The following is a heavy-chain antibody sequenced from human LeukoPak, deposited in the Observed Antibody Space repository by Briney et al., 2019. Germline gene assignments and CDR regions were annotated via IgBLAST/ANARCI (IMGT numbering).Heavy chain of an antibody. D-gene: IGHD6-13*01. Sequence: GGSLRLSCAASGFTFSNYAMSWVRQAPGKGLEWVSGITSGDTTYYADSVKGRFTISRDNSKNMLYLQMNSLRAEDTAVYHCARAYGSSWYDYWGQGTLVTVSS. CDR1: GFTFSNYA. J-gene: IGHJ4*02. V-gene: IGHV3-23*01. CDR3: ARAYGSSWYDY. CDR2: ITSGDTT.